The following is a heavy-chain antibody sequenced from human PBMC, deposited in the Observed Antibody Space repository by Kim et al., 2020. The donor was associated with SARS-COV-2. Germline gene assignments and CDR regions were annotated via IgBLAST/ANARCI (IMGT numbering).Heavy chain of an antibody. V-gene: IGHV3-21*01. J-gene: IGHJ4*02. CDR1: GFTFSSYS. Sequence: GSLRLSCAASGFTFSSYSMNWVRQAPGKGLEWVSSISSSSSYIYYADSVKGRFTISRDNAKNSLYLQMNSLRAEDTAVYYCARGRNYYDSSGPKPFDYWGQGTLVTVSS. CDR2: ISSSSSYI. D-gene: IGHD3-22*01. CDR3: ARGRNYYDSSGPKPFDY.